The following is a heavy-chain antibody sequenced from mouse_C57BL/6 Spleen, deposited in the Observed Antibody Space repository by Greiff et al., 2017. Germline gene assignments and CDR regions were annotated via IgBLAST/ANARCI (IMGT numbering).Heavy chain of an antibody. V-gene: IGHV5-4*03. J-gene: IGHJ4*01. D-gene: IGHD2-5*01. CDR3: ARGGYSNYGDYAMDY. Sequence: EVKLLESGGGLVKPGGSLKLSCAASGFTFSSYAMSWVRQTPEKRLEWVATISDGGSYTYYPDNVKGRFTISRDNAKNNLYLQMSHLKSEDTAMYYCARGGYSNYGDYAMDYWGQGTSVTVSS. CDR2: ISDGGSYT. CDR1: GFTFSSYA.